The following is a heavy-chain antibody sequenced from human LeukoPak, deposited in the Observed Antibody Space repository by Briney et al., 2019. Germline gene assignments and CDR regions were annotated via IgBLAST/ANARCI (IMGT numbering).Heavy chain of an antibody. J-gene: IGHJ5*01. V-gene: IGHV1-2*02. Sequence: ASVKVSCKASGYTFTGHYMHWVRQAPGQGLEWMGWINPNTGGTNCAQNFQDRVTMTRDTSINTAYMELSRLRSDDTATYYCARDRPTYSSEFDSWGQGTLVTVSS. CDR2: INPNTGGT. CDR3: ARDRPTYSSEFDS. D-gene: IGHD6-19*01. CDR1: GYTFTGHY.